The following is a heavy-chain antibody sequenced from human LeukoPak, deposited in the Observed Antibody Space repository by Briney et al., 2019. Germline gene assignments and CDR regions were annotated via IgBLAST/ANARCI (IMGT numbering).Heavy chain of an antibody. D-gene: IGHD3-10*01. CDR3: AKMAVGYYGSGSLYYFDY. CDR2: ISGSGGST. CDR1: GFTFSSYA. J-gene: IGHJ4*02. Sequence: GGSLRLSCAASGFTFSSYAMSWVRQAPGKGLEWVSAISGSGGSTYYAHSVKGRFTISRDNSKNTLYLQMNSLRAEDTAVYYCAKMAVGYYGSGSLYYFDYWGQGTLVTVSS. V-gene: IGHV3-23*01.